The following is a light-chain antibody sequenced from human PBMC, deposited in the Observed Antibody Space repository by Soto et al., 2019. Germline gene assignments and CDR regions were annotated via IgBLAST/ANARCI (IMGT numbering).Light chain of an antibody. Sequence: SVLAQPASVSGSFGQSITISCSGPNTDLGVYGYVSWYQHQPGKAPKLLIYDVNNRPSGISDRFSGSKSGDTASLTISGLQAEDEADYFCFSKISGFVYGFRTGTKVTVL. CDR2: DVN. CDR3: FSKISGFVYG. J-gene: IGLJ1*01. CDR1: NTDLGVYGY. V-gene: IGLV2-14*01.